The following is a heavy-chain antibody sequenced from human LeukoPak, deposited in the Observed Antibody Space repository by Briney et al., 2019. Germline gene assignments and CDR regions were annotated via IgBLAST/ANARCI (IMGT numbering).Heavy chain of an antibody. D-gene: IGHD6-19*01. CDR3: AREGTSSGHCGNFDN. CDR2: ISDDGKSE. Sequence: GGSLRLSCGASGFTFSRHPMHWVCQAPGKGLEWVAGISDDGKSEHYAESVKGRFTISRDNSKNTLYLQMNSLKTEDTAVYYCAREGTSSGHCGNFDNWGQGTLVTVSS. CDR1: GFTFSRHP. J-gene: IGHJ4*02. V-gene: IGHV3-30*04.